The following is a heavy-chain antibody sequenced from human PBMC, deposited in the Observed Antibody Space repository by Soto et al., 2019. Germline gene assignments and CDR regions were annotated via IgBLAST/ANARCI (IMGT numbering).Heavy chain of an antibody. D-gene: IGHD6-6*01. Sequence: QVQLVQSGAEVKKPGASVKVSCKASGYTFTSYYMHWVRQAPGQGLEWMGIINPSGGSTSYAQKFQGRVSMTRDTHTRTVYMELSSLRSDDTAVYYCARAGAARGGDYAFGIWGQGTMVTVSS. V-gene: IGHV1-46*01. CDR1: GYTFTSYY. J-gene: IGHJ3*02. CDR2: INPSGGST. CDR3: ARAGAARGGDYAFGI.